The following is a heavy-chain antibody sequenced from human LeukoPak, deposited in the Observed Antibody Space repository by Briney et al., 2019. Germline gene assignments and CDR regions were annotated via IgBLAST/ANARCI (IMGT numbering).Heavy chain of an antibody. Sequence: SETLSLTPTVSGGSISSYFWSWIRQPAGKGLEWIGRIYTSGSTNYNPSLQSRVTMSVDTSKNQFSLKLSSVTAADTAVYYCARESNVLLWFGEPVWGQGTLVTVSS. CDR3: ARESNVLLWFGEPV. CDR1: GGSISSYF. CDR2: IYTSGST. D-gene: IGHD3-10*01. J-gene: IGHJ4*02. V-gene: IGHV4-4*07.